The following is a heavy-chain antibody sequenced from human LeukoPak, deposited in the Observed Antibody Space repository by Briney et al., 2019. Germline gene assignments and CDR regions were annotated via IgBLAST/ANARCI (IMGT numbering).Heavy chain of an antibody. CDR1: GFTFSSYW. J-gene: IGHJ4*02. CDR2: INSDGSST. V-gene: IGHV3-74*01. D-gene: IGHD3-3*01. Sequence: PGGSLRLSCAASGFTFSSYWMHWVRQAPGKGLVWVSRINSDGSSTSYADSVKGRFTISRDNAKNTLYLQMNSLRAEDTAVYYCARDEDYDFWSGYYGYWGQGNLVTVSS. CDR3: ARDEDYDFWSGYYGY.